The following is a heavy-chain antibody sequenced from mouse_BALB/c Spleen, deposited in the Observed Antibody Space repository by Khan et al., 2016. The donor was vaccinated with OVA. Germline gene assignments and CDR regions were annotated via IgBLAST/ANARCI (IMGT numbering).Heavy chain of an antibody. CDR3: AKGVYYGMNY. V-gene: IGHV2-3*01. Sequence: QVQLQQSGPGLVAPSQSLSITCTVSGFSLTSYGVSWVRQPPGKDLEWLGVIWGDGGTNYHSDLIFRLNISKDNSKSQVFLNLNSLQTDDTATYYCAKGVYYGMNYWGQGTSVTVSP. J-gene: IGHJ4*01. CDR1: GFSLTSYG. CDR2: IWGDGGT.